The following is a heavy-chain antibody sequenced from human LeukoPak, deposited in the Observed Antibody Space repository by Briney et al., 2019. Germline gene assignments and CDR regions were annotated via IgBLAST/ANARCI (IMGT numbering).Heavy chain of an antibody. CDR1: GFTFSSYG. J-gene: IGHJ6*04. CDR3: AREQVDGSGNYGMDV. Sequence: SGRSLRLSCAASGFTFSSYGMHWVRQAPGKGLEWVAVIWYDGSNKYYADSVKGRFTISRDNSKNTLYLQMNSLRAEDTAVYYCAREQVDGSGNYGMDVWGKGTTVTVSS. D-gene: IGHD3-10*01. CDR2: IWYDGSNK. V-gene: IGHV3-33*01.